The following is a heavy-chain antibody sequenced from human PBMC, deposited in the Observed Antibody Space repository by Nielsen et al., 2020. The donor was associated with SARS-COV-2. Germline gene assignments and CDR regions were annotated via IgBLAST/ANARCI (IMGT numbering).Heavy chain of an antibody. CDR3: ARAPNVDILTGDYADGFDV. Sequence: SETLSLTCAVSGDSVSSHDWWTWVRQSPGKGLEWIGEVSHSGTTNLNPALNGRVTVSVNPSKNQFSLKMTSLTAADTAIYFCARAPNVDILTGDYADGFDVWGQGTGVTVSS. CDR1: GDSVSSHDW. J-gene: IGHJ3*01. V-gene: IGHV4-4*02. D-gene: IGHD3-9*01. CDR2: VSHSGTT.